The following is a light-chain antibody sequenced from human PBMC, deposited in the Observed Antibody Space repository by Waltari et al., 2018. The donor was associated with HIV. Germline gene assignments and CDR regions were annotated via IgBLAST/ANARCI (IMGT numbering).Light chain of an antibody. V-gene: IGLV2-14*03. CDR2: DVS. Sequence: QSALTQPASVSGSPGQSLTISCTGTRSDVGGYNYGSWYQQHPGKAPKLMIYDVSNRPSGVSNRFSGSKSGNTASLTISGLQAEDEADYYCSSYTSSSTVVFGGGTKLTVL. CDR1: RSDVGGYNY. J-gene: IGLJ2*01. CDR3: SSYTSSSTVV.